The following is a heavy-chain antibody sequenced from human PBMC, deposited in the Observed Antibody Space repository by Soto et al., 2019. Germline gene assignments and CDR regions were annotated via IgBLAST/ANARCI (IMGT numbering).Heavy chain of an antibody. V-gene: IGHV1-69*19. J-gene: IGHJ4*02. Sequence: QVQLVQSGAEMQKPGSSVKVSCQSSGGTFNTYAMNWVRQAPGQGPEWMGDISPMFGAANYAPKFQGRVTITADEVKATSYMQLSSLTSEDTALYFCAREVQVHTPAFVYWGQGTLVTVSS. D-gene: IGHD3-10*01. CDR3: AREVQVHTPAFVY. CDR2: ISPMFGAA. CDR1: GGTFNTYA.